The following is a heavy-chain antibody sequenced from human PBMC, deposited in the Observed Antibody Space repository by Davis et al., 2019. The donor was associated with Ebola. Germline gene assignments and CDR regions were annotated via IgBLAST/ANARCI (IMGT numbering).Heavy chain of an antibody. CDR1: GYTFTGYY. V-gene: IGHV1-2*02. J-gene: IGHJ4*02. CDR2: INPNSGGT. CDR3: ARDHQQLVSTSFDY. Sequence: ASVKVSCKASGYTFTGYYMHWVRQAPGQGLEWMGWINPNSGGTNYAQKFQGRVTMTRDTSISTAYMELSRLRSDDTAVYYCARDHQQLVSTSFDYWGQGTLVTVSS. D-gene: IGHD6-6*01.